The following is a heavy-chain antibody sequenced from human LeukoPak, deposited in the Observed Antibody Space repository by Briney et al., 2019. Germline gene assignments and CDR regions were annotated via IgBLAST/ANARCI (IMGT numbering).Heavy chain of an antibody. CDR3: ARVGSSGYYYAYYYYYGMDV. J-gene: IGHJ6*02. CDR2: MNPNSGNT. CDR1: GGTFSSYA. D-gene: IGHD3-22*01. V-gene: IGHV1-8*02. Sequence: ASVKVSCKASGGTFSSYAISWVRQATGQGLEWMGWMNPNSGNTGYAQKFQGRVTMTRNTSISTAYMELSSLRSEDTAVYYCARVGSSGYYYAYYYYYGMDVWGQGTTVTVSS.